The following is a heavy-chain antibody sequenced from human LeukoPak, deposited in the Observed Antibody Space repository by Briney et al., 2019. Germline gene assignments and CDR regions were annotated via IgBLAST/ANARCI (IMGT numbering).Heavy chain of an antibody. V-gene: IGHV3-23*01. CDR1: GFGFSSQA. J-gene: IGHJ4*02. D-gene: IGHD6-19*01. Sequence: QAGGSLRLSCAASGFGFSSQAMGWVRQAPGKGLEWVSVISDSGSLTYYADSVKGRFTISRDNSKNTLFLQMKSLRAEDTAVYYCAKDARRTDGWYFFDYWGQGTLVTVSS. CDR3: AKDARRTDGWYFFDY. CDR2: ISDSGSLT.